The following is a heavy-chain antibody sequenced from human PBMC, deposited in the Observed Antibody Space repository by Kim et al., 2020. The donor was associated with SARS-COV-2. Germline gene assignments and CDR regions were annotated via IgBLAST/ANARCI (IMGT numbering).Heavy chain of an antibody. V-gene: IGHV3-13*01. J-gene: IGHJ4*02. CDR3: VREGYDTAGTYYGPLEF. Sequence: GGSLRLSCAAAGFTFSSYDFHWVRQAPGRGLEWIAAIGTGGDTYYADSVKGRFTISRENGKNSFYLQMISLRAEDTAVYYCVREGYDTAGTYYGPLEFWGQGTPVTVSS. CDR2: IGTGGDT. D-gene: IGHD6-13*01. CDR1: GFTFSSYD.